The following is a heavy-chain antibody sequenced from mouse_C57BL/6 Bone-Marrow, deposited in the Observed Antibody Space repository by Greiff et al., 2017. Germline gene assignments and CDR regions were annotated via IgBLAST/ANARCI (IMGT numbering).Heavy chain of an antibody. Sequence: QVQLQQPGAELVKPGASVKLSCKASGYTFTSYWMKWVKQRPGQGLEWIGEIDPSDSYTNYNQKFKGKATLTVDTSSSTAYMQLSSLTSEDSAVYYCARDRTVVAEYWYYAMDYWGQGTSVTVSS. D-gene: IGHD1-1*01. CDR2: IDPSDSYT. CDR3: ARDRTVVAEYWYYAMDY. CDR1: GYTFTSYW. V-gene: IGHV1-50*01. J-gene: IGHJ4*01.